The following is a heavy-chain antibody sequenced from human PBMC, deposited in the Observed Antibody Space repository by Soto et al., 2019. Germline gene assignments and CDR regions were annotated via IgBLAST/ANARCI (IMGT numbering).Heavy chain of an antibody. CDR2: ISAYNGNT. CDR3: ERDLGYCSSNSCYLRLDDDAFDI. Sequence: GASVKVSCKASGYTFTSYGISWVRQAPGQGLEWMGWISAYNGNTNYAQKLQGRVTMTTDTSTSTAYMELRSLRSDDTAVYYCERDLGYCSSNSCYLRLDDDAFDIWGQGTMVTVS. V-gene: IGHV1-18*01. D-gene: IGHD2-2*01. CDR1: GYTFTSYG. J-gene: IGHJ3*02.